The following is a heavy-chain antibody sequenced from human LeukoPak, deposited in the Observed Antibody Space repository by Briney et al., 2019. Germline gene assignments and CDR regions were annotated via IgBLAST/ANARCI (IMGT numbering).Heavy chain of an antibody. J-gene: IGHJ4*02. CDR1: GFTFSRYS. CDR2: ISSSGSTI. V-gene: IGHV3-48*02. Sequence: GGSLRLSCAASGFTFSRYSFNWVRQAPGKGLEWVSYISSSGSTIPYADSVKGRFTISRDNAKNSLYLQMNSLRDEETAVYYCARAPVIDYYGSGSYFDYWGQGTLVTVSS. D-gene: IGHD3-10*01. CDR3: ARAPVIDYYGSGSYFDY.